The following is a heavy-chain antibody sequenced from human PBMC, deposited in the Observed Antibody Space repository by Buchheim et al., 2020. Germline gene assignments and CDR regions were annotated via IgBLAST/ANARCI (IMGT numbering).Heavy chain of an antibody. CDR1: GFTFSSYW. Sequence: EVQLVESGGGLVQPGGSLRLSCAASGFTFSSYWMSWVRQAPGKGLEWVANIKQDGSEKYYVDAVKGRFTISRDNAKNSLYLQMNSLRAEDTAVYYCARDAVPQWLVLHDMDVWGQGTT. V-gene: IGHV3-7*01. D-gene: IGHD6-19*01. J-gene: IGHJ6*02. CDR3: ARDAVPQWLVLHDMDV. CDR2: IKQDGSEK.